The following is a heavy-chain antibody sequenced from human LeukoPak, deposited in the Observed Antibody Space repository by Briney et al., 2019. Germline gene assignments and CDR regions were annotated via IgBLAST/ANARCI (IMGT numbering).Heavy chain of an antibody. Sequence: SETLSLTCTVSGYSISSGYYWGWIRQPPGKGLEWIGYIYYSGSTNYNPSLKSRVTISVETSKNEFSLKLRSVTAADTAVYYCARVTGYRIEDYFDYWGQGTLVTVSS. CDR3: ARVTGYRIEDYFDY. D-gene: IGHD6-13*01. V-gene: IGHV4-61*01. J-gene: IGHJ4*02. CDR1: GYSISSGYY. CDR2: IYYSGST.